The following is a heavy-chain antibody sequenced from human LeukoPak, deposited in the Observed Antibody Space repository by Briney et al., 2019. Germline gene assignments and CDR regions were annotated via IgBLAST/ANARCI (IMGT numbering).Heavy chain of an antibody. CDR2: IYYSGTT. D-gene: IGHD3-9*01. V-gene: IGHV4-59*01. CDR1: GGSISSYY. J-gene: IGHJ5*02. Sequence: SETLSLTCTVPGGSISSYYWSWIRQTPGKGVERNGYIYYSGTTNYNPSLKIRVTISVDTSKNQFSLKLTSVTAADTAVYYCARVYYDILTGSMNWFDPWGQGTLVTVSS. CDR3: ARVYYDILTGSMNWFDP.